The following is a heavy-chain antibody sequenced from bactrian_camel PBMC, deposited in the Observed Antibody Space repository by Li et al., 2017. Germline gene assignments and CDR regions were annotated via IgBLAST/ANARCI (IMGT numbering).Heavy chain of an antibody. D-gene: IGHD1*01. CDR2: ICSIRVST. Sequence: VQLVESGGGLVQPGGSLKLSCASSGFSFRDYALTWVRQAPGKGREWVSRICSIRVSTYYADSVKGQFIISREHDKDTVTLQMNSLKPEDTAVYYCVGDYDGAASSYGVDYWGEGTQVTVS. V-gene: IGHV3S31*01. CDR1: GFSFRDYA. J-gene: IGHJ7*01.